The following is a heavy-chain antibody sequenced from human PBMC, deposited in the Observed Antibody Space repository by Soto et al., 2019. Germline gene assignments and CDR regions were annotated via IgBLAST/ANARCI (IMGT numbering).Heavy chain of an antibody. CDR3: AINYYDSSGYPTPDY. CDR2: IIPIFGTA. CDR1: GGTFSSYA. Sequence: SVKVSCRASGGTFSSYAISWVRQAPGQGLEWMGGIIPIFGTANYAQKFQGRVTITADKSTSTAYMELSSLRSEDTAVYYCAINYYDSSGYPTPDYWGQGTLVTVSS. V-gene: IGHV1-69*06. D-gene: IGHD3-22*01. J-gene: IGHJ4*02.